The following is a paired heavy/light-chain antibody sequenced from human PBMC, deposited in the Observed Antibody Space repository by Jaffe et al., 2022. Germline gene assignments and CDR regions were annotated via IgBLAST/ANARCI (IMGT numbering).Light chain of an antibody. V-gene: IGLV6-57*01. J-gene: IGLJ2*01. Sequence: NFMLTQPHSVSESPGKTVTISCTRSSGSIASNYVQWYQQRPGSSPTTVIYEDNQRPSGVPDRFSGSIDSSSNSASLTISGLKTEDEADYYCQSYDSSNLPVVFGGGTKLTVL. CDR2: EDN. CDR1: SGSIASNY. CDR3: QSYDSSNLPVV.
Heavy chain of an antibody. Sequence: QVTLRESGPALVKPTQTLTLTCTFSGFSLSTSGMCVSWIRQPPGKALEWLALIDWDDDKYYSTSLKTRLTISKDTSKNQVVLTMTNMDPVDTATYYCARIVMDYGSGSYYNGIDYWGQGTLVTVSS. CDR1: GFSLSTSGMC. CDR2: IDWDDDK. J-gene: IGHJ4*02. CDR3: ARIVMDYGSGSYYNGIDY. V-gene: IGHV2-70*01. D-gene: IGHD3-10*01.